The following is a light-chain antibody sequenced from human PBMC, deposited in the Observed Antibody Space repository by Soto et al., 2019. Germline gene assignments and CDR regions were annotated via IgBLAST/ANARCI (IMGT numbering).Light chain of an antibody. CDR3: CSYTNSAYV. Sequence: QSVLARNRSVSGCPVQSVTICCPGHRSDVGAYNYVSWYQQHPAKAPNLMIYDVSKRPSGVPDRFSGSKSGNTASLTISGLQAEDEGDYYCCSYTNSAYVFGTGTKVTVL. V-gene: IGLV2-11*01. CDR2: DVS. CDR1: RSDVGAYNY. J-gene: IGLJ1*01.